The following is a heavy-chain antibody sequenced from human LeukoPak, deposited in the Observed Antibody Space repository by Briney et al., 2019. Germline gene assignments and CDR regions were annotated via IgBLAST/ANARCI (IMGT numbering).Heavy chain of an antibody. J-gene: IGHJ4*02. CDR1: GFTFSSYS. D-gene: IGHD4-17*01. Sequence: GGSLRLSCAASGFTFSSYSMNWVRQAPGKGLEWVSSISSSSSYTNYADSVKGRFTISRDNAKNSLYLQMNSLRAEDTAVYYCAKAGDYSYYFDYWGQGTLVTVSS. CDR3: AKAGDYSYYFDY. CDR2: ISSSSSYT. V-gene: IGHV3-21*04.